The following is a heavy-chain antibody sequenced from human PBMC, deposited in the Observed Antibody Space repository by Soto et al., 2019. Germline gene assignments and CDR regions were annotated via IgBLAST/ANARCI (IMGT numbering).Heavy chain of an antibody. Sequence: QVQLVQSGAEVKKPGSSVKVSCKSSGGTFSNYGFSWVRQAPGQGLECMGVIVPIFGAEHPQKFQGRVTITADESPNTASMEMRGMRSEGTAVYDCARGGSDYEGSGYYQGHVWGQGTTVTVSS. J-gene: IGHJ6*02. D-gene: IGHD3-22*01. V-gene: IGHV1-69*12. CDR1: GGTFSNYG. CDR2: IVPIFGA. CDR3: ARGGSDYEGSGYYQGHV.